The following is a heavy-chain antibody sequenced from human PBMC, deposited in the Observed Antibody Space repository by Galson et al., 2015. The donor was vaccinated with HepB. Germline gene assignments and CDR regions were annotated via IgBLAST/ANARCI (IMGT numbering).Heavy chain of an antibody. Sequence: SVKVSCKASGGTFSSYAISWVRQAPGQGLEWMGGIIPIFGTANYAQKFQGRVTITADESTSTAYMELSSLRSEDTAVYYCARVDLRYNWNDAPHYYYMDVWGKGTTVTVSS. CDR1: GGTFSSYA. D-gene: IGHD1-1*01. V-gene: IGHV1-69*13. CDR3: ARVDLRYNWNDAPHYYYMDV. CDR2: IIPIFGTA. J-gene: IGHJ6*03.